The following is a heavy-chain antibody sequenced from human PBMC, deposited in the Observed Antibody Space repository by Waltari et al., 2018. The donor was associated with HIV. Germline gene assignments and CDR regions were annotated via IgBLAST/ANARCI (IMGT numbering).Heavy chain of an antibody. CDR2: VFYSGST. J-gene: IGHJ3*02. V-gene: IGHV4-61*01. D-gene: IGHD1-1*01. CDR1: GDSVTTGIYS. Sequence: QVQLQESGPGLVKPSETLSLTCTVSGDSVTTGIYSWSWIRQPPGKGLEWLGYVFYSGSTNYNPALKSRVTISLDTSKNLFSLKLTSVTAADTAIYYCARTNWDDAFDIWGQGTMVIVSS. CDR3: ARTNWDDAFDI.